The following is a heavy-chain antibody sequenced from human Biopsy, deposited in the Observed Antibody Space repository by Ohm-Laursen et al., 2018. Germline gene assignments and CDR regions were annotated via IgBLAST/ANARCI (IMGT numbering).Heavy chain of an antibody. J-gene: IGHJ4*02. CDR1: SYTFTDYN. D-gene: IGHD2-8*01. CDR3: AGDPLNGHKHFDY. Sequence: VSSVKVSCNASSYTFTDYNIHWMRQAPGQGLEWLGYINCKTGATNYAQKFQGTVTTTRDTSISTAYLALGSLRSADTAIYYCAGDPLNGHKHFDYWGQGSLVTVSS. V-gene: IGHV1-2*02. CDR2: INCKTGAT.